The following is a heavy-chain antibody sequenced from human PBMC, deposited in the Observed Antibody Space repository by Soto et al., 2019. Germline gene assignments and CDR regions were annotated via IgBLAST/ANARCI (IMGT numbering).Heavy chain of an antibody. J-gene: IGHJ4*02. CDR2: TGSGTGPG. V-gene: IGHV1-69*06. Sequence: SVKVSCKASGGSLSTNPISWVRQAPGQGLEWMGGTGSGTGPGNHAQKFQGRLTVTADKSTSTVYMELTNLSSEDTAVYYCARRDSGGFYRFFDSWGEGTIVTVSS. CDR1: GGSLSTNP. CDR3: ARRDSGGFYRFFDS. D-gene: IGHD2-15*01.